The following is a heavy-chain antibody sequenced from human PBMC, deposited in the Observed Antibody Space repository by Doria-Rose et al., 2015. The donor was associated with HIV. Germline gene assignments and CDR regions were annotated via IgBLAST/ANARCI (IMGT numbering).Heavy chain of an antibody. V-gene: IGHV3-9*01. CDR1: GFSFESYA. Sequence: VQLVQSGGGLVQPGRSLRLSCVGSGFSFESYAMHWVRLAPGKGLEWVAGISWDSGAKGNADSVEGRFTISSDNAKKSVYLEMRSLRPEDTAFYYCAKAPIIGPKYYFYMDVWGKGTSVIVSS. J-gene: IGHJ6*03. CDR3: AKAPIIGPKYYFYMDV. CDR2: ISWDSGAK. D-gene: IGHD3-3*01.